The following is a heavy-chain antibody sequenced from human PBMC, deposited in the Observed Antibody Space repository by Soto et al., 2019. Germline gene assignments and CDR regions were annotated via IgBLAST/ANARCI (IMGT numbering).Heavy chain of an antibody. CDR3: AKDRSSTSCYAFDY. Sequence: EVQLLESGGGLVQPGGSLRLSCAASGFTFRNYAMSWARQAPGKGLEWVSAISGSGGTTHYADSVKGRFTISXDNXXXXXXXXXXXXXXXXTAVYYCAKDRSSTSCYAFDYWGQGSLVTVSS. J-gene: IGHJ4*02. V-gene: IGHV3-23*01. CDR2: ISGSGGTT. D-gene: IGHD2-2*01. CDR1: GFTFRNYA.